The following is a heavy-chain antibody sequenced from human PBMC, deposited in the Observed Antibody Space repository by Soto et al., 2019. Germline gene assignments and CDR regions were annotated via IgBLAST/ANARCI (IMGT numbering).Heavy chain of an antibody. J-gene: IGHJ6*02. CDR1: GYTFTIYY. Sequence: GASVKVSCKASGYTFTIYYVHCVRQAPGQGLEWMGIINPGGGSTSYAQKFQGRVTMTRDTSTSTVYMELSSLRSEDTAVYYCARDKNYGMDVWGQGTTVTVSS. CDR2: INPGGGST. CDR3: ARDKNYGMDV. V-gene: IGHV1-46*01.